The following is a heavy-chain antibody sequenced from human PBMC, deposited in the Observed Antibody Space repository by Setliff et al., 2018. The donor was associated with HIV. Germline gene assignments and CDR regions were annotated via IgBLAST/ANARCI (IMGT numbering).Heavy chain of an antibody. CDR3: ARGFGSLDP. V-gene: IGHV4-39*02. Sequence: SETLSLTCTVSGGSISSSTYYWGWIRQPPGKGLEWIGNIHFSGSTYYNPSLKSRVTVSLDTSKNRFSLNLRSVTAADTAVYYCARGFGSLDPWGKGTLVTVSS. CDR2: IHFSGST. J-gene: IGHJ5*02. D-gene: IGHD1-26*01. CDR1: GGSISSSTYY.